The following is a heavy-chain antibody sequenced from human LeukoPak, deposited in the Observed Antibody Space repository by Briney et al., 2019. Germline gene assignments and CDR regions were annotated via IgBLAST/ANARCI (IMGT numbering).Heavy chain of an antibody. CDR2: ISYDGSNK. CDR3: ARARFRVGPIEGWFDP. V-gene: IGHV3-30*03. Sequence: GRSLKLSCAASGFTFSSYGMRWIRQAPGKGLEWVAVISYDGSNKYYADSVKGRFTISIDNSKNTLYLQMNSLRAEDTAVYYCARARFRVGPIEGWFDPWGQRALVTVSS. J-gene: IGHJ5*02. D-gene: IGHD3-3*01. CDR1: GFTFSSYG.